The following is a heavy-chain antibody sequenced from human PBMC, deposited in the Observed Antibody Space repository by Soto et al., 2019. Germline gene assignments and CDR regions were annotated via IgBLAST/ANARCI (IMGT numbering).Heavy chain of an antibody. V-gene: IGHV3-30*18. CDR3: AKDLRIAVAGTDYFDS. D-gene: IGHD6-19*01. CDR1: GFSFSSYG. CDR2: ISYDVTNK. J-gene: IGHJ4*02. Sequence: QVQLVESGGGGVQPGRSLRLSCAASGFSFSSYGMHWVRQAPGKGLEWVAVISYDVTNKYYADSVKGRFTISRDNSKNTLYLQMNSLRAEDTAVYYCAKDLRIAVAGTDYFDSWGQGTLVTVSS.